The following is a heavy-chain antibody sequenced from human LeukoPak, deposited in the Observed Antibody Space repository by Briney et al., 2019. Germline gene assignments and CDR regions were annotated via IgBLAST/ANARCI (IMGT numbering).Heavy chain of an antibody. CDR1: GFNFGGYS. CDR2: VLSGGGST. V-gene: IGHV3-23*01. Sequence: GGSLRLSCEGSGFNFGGYSMSWVRQAPGKGLEWVSGVLSGGGSTYYADAVKGRFTISRDNSRSTLYLQMNSLRAEDTAVYYCAKDAIYGDGYWEFDYWGQGTLVAVSS. D-gene: IGHD2-21*01. J-gene: IGHJ4*02. CDR3: AKDAIYGDGYWEFDY.